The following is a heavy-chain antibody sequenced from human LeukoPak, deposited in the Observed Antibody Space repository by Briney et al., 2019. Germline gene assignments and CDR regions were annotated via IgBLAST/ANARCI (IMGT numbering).Heavy chain of an antibody. J-gene: IGHJ4*02. CDR3: AKDIDYVVDY. CDR1: GYTFTNNG. D-gene: IGHD4/OR15-4a*01. CDR2: INSYNGDT. V-gene: IGHV1-18*01. Sequence: VASVKVSCKTSGYTFTNNGISWVRQAPGLGLEWMAWINSYNGDTHYAQKFQGRVTMTTDTSTNTAYLELRSLKSDDTAVYYCAKDIDYVVDYWGQGTLVTVSS.